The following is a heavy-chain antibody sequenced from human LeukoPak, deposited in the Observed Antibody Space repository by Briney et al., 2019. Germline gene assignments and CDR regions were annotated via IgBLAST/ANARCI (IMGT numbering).Heavy chain of an antibody. D-gene: IGHD2-2*01. CDR3: AKDRGYQPSYYFDY. V-gene: IGHV3-9*03. CDR1: GFTFDDYA. J-gene: IGHJ4*02. CDR2: ITWNSGSI. Sequence: GGSLRLSCAASGFTFDDYAMHWVRQAPGKGLEWVSGITWNSGSIGYADIVKGRFTISRDNAKNSLYLQMNSLRAEDMALYYCAKDRGYQPSYYFDYWGQGTLVTVSS.